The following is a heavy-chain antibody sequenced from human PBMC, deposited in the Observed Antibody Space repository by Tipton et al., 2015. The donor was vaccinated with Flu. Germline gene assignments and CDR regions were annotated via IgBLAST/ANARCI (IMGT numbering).Heavy chain of an antibody. V-gene: IGHV4-38-2*01. CDR2: IYHSGST. CDR3: AKLVYFDSSGYYRYYFDY. Sequence: TLSLTCAVSGYSISSGYYWGWIRQPPGKGLEWIGTIYHSGSTYYNPSLKSLVTISVDTSKNQFSLRLSSVTAADTAVYYCAKLVYFDSSGYYRYYFDYWGQGTLVTVSS. CDR1: GYSISSGYY. D-gene: IGHD3-22*01. J-gene: IGHJ4*02.